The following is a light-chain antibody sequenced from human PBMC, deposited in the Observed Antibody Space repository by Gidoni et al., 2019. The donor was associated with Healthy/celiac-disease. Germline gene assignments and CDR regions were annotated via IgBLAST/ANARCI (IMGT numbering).Light chain of an antibody. CDR2: DAS. Sequence: EIVLTQSPATLSLSPGERATRSCRASQSVSSYLAWYQQKPGQAPRLLIYDASNRATGIPARFSGSGSGTDFTLTISSLEPEDFAVYYCQQRSNWPPTFXXXPKVEIK. CDR3: QQRSNWPPT. CDR1: QSVSSY. V-gene: IGKV3-11*01. J-gene: IGKJ1*01.